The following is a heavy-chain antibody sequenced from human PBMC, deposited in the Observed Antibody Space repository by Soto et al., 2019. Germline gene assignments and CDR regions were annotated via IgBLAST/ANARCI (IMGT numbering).Heavy chain of an antibody. CDR3: ARETHRGDYGPLDL. J-gene: IGHJ5*02. CDR2: ISYDGRNK. CDR1: GFSFSKYA. Sequence: QVLLVESGGGVVQPGRSLQLSCTASGFSFSKYAMHWVRQAPGKGLEWVAVISYDGRNKDDEDSVKGRFTISRDNSKSTLFLQMNSLGPADTAIYYCARETHRGDYGPLDLWGQGTLVTVS. V-gene: IGHV3-30*04. D-gene: IGHD4-17*01.